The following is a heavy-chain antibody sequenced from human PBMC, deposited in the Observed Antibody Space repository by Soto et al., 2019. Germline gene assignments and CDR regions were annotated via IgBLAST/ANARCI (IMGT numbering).Heavy chain of an antibody. CDR3: ASRVNSYGASDF. CDR2: IYTDGST. CDR1: GFTVSSNY. D-gene: IGHD4-17*01. V-gene: IGHV3-66*01. J-gene: IGHJ4*02. Sequence: EVQLVESGGGLVQPGGSLRLTCAASGFTVSSNYMSWVRQAPGKGLEWVSIIYTDGSTYYADSVKGRFTLSRDDSKNTLYLQINSLGVEDTAVYYCASRVNSYGASDFWGQGTLVTVSS.